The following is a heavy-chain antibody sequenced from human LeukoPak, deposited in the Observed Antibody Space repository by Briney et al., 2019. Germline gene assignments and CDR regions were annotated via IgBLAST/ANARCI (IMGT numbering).Heavy chain of an antibody. CDR2: INPNSGGT. J-gene: IGHJ4*02. CDR1: GYTFTGYY. CDR3: ARGNIVVVPAAMVYFDY. Sequence: GASVKVSCKASGYTFTGYYMHWVRQAPGQGLEWMGWINPNSGGTNYAQKFQGRVTMTRDTSISTAYMELSRLRSDDTAVYYCARGNIVVVPAAMVYFDYWGQGTLVTVSS. D-gene: IGHD2-2*01. V-gene: IGHV1-2*02.